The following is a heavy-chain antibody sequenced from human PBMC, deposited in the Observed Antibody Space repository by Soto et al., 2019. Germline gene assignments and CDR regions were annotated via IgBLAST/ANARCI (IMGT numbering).Heavy chain of an antibody. D-gene: IGHD4-17*01. V-gene: IGHV3-21*01. CDR3: ASQDYGDYYYYGMDV. CDR2: ISSSSSYI. CDR1: GXTFSSYS. J-gene: IGHJ6*02. Sequence: LRLSFAASGXTFSSYSMNWVRQAPGKGLEWVSSISSSSSYIYYADSVKGRFTISRDNAKNSLYLQMNSLRAEDTAVYYCASQDYGDYYYYGMDVWGQGTTVTVSS.